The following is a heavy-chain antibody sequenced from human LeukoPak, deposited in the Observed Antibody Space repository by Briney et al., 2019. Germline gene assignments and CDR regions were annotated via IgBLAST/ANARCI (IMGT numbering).Heavy chain of an antibody. D-gene: IGHD6-13*01. J-gene: IGHJ4*02. CDR1: GGSMSSSSYY. CDR3: ARDSLAAAGIDY. CDR2: IYYGGST. Sequence: SETLSLTCTVSGGSMSSSSYYWGWIRQPPGKGLEWIGSIYYGGSTYYNPSLKSRVTISIDTSKNQFSLKLSSVTAADTAVYYCARDSLAAAGIDYWGQGTLVTVSS. V-gene: IGHV4-39*07.